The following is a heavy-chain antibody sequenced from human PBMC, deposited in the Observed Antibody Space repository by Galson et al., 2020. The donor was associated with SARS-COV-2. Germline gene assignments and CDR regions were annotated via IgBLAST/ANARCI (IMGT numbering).Heavy chain of an antibody. CDR1: GGSISSDGYH. CDR3: ARTFSYHDFFPSYFEL. Sequence: SETLSLTCTVSGGSISSDGYHCSWIRQIRQPAGQRLKWIGRAFASGRSYSNPSLESRVTISVDTSRSQSCLKVNSVTAADTAVYFWARTFSYHDFFPSYFELWGRGTLVTVSS. J-gene: IGHJ2*01. CDR2: AFASGRS. V-gene: IGHV4-61*02. D-gene: IGHD3-3*01.